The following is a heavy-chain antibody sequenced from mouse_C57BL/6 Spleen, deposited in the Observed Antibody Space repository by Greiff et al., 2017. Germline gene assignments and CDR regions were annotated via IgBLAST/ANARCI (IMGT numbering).Heavy chain of an antibody. J-gene: IGHJ4*01. D-gene: IGHD4-1*01. CDR2: VYPYNGGT. CDR3: ARQTGFYAMDY. Sequence: LVKPGPSVKISCTASGFPFTAYYMHWVKQSHGKSLEWIGLVYPYNGGTSYNQKFKGKAQLTVDTSSSTAYMELNSLTSEDSAVYYCARQTGFYAMDYWGQGTSVTVSS. CDR1: GFPFTAYY. V-gene: IGHV1-36*01.